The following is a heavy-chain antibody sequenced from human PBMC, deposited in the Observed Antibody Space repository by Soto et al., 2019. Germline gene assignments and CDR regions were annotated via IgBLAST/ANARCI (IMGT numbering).Heavy chain of an antibody. Sequence: QVQLQESGPGLVKPSQTLSLTCTVSGGSISTGGYYWSWIRQHPEKGLEWIGYMHYSGSTYYNPSLKSRVTMSVDTSKNQFSLKLTCTTAADTAVYYCARKGSYGTDSWGQGTLVTVSS. D-gene: IGHD5-18*01. CDR1: GGSISTGGYY. CDR2: MHYSGST. V-gene: IGHV4-31*03. CDR3: ARKGSYGTDS. J-gene: IGHJ5*01.